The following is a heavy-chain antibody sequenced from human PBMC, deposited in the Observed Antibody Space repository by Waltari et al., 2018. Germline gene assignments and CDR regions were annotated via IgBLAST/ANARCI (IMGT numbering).Heavy chain of an antibody. CDR1: GGSISSGSYY. J-gene: IGHJ6*02. D-gene: IGHD3-3*01. CDR2: IYTSGST. V-gene: IGHV4-61*02. Sequence: GPGLVKPSQTLSLTCTVSGGSISSGSYYWSWIRQPAGKGLEWIGRIYTSGSTNYNPSLKSRVTISVDTSKNQFSLKLSSVTAADTAVYYCARGGANLRFLEWLGPYGMDVWGQGTTVTVSS. CDR3: ARGGANLRFLEWLGPYGMDV.